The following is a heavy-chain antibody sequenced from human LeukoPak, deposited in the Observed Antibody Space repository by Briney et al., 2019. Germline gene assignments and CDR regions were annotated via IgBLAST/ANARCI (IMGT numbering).Heavy chain of an antibody. Sequence: GGSLRLSCAASGLTFSTYVMTWVRQAAGKGLEWVSIITGSSDAIHYAGSVKGRFTISRDNSKNTLYLQMNNLRPEDTAIYYCAKGRPNGQQLAAYWGQGTLVTVSS. J-gene: IGHJ4*02. V-gene: IGHV3-23*01. D-gene: IGHD6-13*01. CDR1: GLTFSTYV. CDR2: ITGSSDAI. CDR3: AKGRPNGQQLAAY.